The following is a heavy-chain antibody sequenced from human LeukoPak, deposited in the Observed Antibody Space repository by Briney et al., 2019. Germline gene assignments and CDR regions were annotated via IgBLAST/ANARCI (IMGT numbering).Heavy chain of an antibody. CDR2: ISGSGGST. CDR1: GFTFSSYA. CDR3: AKDSVRGLIRSYFDN. Sequence: PGGSLRLSCAASGFTFSSYAMSWVRQAPGKGLEWVSAISGSGGSTYYADSVKGRFTISRDNSKSTLYLQMNSLRAEDTAVYYCAKDSVRGLIRSYFDNWGQGALVTVSS. V-gene: IGHV3-23*01. J-gene: IGHJ4*02. D-gene: IGHD3-10*01.